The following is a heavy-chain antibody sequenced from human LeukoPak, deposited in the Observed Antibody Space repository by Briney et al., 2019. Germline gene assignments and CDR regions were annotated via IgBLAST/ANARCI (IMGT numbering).Heavy chain of an antibody. CDR2: INHSGST. CDR3: ARGRGMVTRFYFDY. Sequence: SETLSLTCAVYGGSFSGYYWSWIRQPPGKGLEWIGEINHSGSTNYNPSLKSRVTISVDTSKNQFSLKLSSVTAADTAVYYCARGRGMVTRFYFDYWGQGTLVTVSS. D-gene: IGHD2-21*02. V-gene: IGHV4-34*01. CDR1: GGSFSGYY. J-gene: IGHJ4*02.